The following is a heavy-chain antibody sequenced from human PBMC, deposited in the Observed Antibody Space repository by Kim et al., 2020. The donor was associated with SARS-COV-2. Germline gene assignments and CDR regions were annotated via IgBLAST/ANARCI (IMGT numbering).Heavy chain of an antibody. CDR2: MNPNSGNT. D-gene: IGHD2-21*02. J-gene: IGHJ1*01. CDR3: ARASGVVVTANRYFQH. Sequence: ASVKVSCKASGYTFTSYDINWVRQATGQGLEWMGWMNPNSGNTGYAQKFQGRVTITRNTSISTAYMELSSLRSEDTAVYYCARASGVVVTANRYFQHWGQGTLVTVSS. CDR1: GYTFTSYD. V-gene: IGHV1-8*01.